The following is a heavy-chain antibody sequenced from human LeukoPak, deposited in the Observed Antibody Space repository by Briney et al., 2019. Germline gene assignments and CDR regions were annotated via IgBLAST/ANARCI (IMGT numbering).Heavy chain of an antibody. V-gene: IGHV1-24*01. CDR1: GYTLTELS. D-gene: IGHD3-22*01. CDR2: FDPEDGET. CDR3: ARLKLQYYYDSSGRGGYFDY. J-gene: IGHJ4*02. Sequence: ASVKVSCKVSGYTLTELSMHWVRQAPGKELEWMGGFDPEDGETIYAQKFQGRVTMTEDTSTDTAYMELSSLRSEDTAVYYCARLKLQYYYDSSGRGGYFDYWGQGTLVTVSS.